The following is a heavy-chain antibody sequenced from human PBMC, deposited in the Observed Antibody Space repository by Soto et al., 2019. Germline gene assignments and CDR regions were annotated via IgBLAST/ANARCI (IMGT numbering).Heavy chain of an antibody. CDR1: GFTFSSYG. J-gene: IGHJ6*02. Sequence: GGSLRLSCAASGFTFSSYGMHWVRQAPGKGLEWVAVIWYDGSNKYYADSVKGRFTISRDNSKNTLYLQMNSLRAEDTAVYYCARDLLLGAKYQLRYYYYYGMDVWGQGTTVTVSS. D-gene: IGHD2-2*01. V-gene: IGHV3-33*01. CDR2: IWYDGSNK. CDR3: ARDLLLGAKYQLRYYYYYGMDV.